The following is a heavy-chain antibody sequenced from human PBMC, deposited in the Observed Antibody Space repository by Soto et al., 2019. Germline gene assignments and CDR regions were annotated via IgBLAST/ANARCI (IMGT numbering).Heavy chain of an antibody. Sequence: QLQLQESGPGLVKPSETLSLTCSVSGGTIGSSSYYWGWIRQPPGKGLEWIGNIYYSGPTYYNPSLKSRVTISVDTSKNQFSLKLSSVTAADTAVYYCARRPPVGDLDYWGQGTLVTVSS. D-gene: IGHD1-26*01. CDR2: IYYSGPT. J-gene: IGHJ4*02. V-gene: IGHV4-39*01. CDR1: GGTIGSSSYY. CDR3: ARRPPVGDLDY.